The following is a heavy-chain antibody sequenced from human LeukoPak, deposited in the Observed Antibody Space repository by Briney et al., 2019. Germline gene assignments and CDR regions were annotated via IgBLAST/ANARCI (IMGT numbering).Heavy chain of an antibody. V-gene: IGHV4-34*01. J-gene: IGHJ4*02. CDR2: INHSGST. CDR3: ARGDWTDY. D-gene: IGHD1-1*01. CDR1: GGSFSGYY. Sequence: PSETRSLTCAVYGGSFSGYYWSWIRQPPGKGLEWIGEINHSGSTNYNPSLKSRVTISVDTSKNQFSLKLSSVTAADTAVYYCARGDWTDYWGQGTLVTVSS.